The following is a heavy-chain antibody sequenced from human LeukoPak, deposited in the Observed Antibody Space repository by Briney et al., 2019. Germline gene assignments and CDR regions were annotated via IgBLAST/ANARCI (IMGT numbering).Heavy chain of an antibody. Sequence: SETLSLTCTVSGGSISSYYWSWIRQPPGKGLEWIGYIYYSGSTNYNPSLKSRVTISVDTSKNQFSLKLSSVTAADTAVYYCARDGYHGRGSIYWGQGTQVLVSS. CDR2: IYYSGST. D-gene: IGHD5-12*01. CDR3: ARDGYHGRGSIY. V-gene: IGHV4-59*12. CDR1: GGSISSYY. J-gene: IGHJ4*02.